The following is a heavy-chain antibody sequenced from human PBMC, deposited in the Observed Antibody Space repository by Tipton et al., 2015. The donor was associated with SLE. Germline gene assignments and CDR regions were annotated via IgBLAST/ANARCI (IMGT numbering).Heavy chain of an antibody. V-gene: IGHV4-34*01. Sequence: WSWIRQSPGKRLEWIGEISHSGGANYNPSLKSRATVSLDRSNNEFSLRLNSVTAADTAVYYYARGVAGYFMYCYMDVWGQGTLVTVSS. CDR2: ISHSGGA. J-gene: IGHJ6*03. CDR3: ARGVAGYFMYCYMDV. D-gene: IGHD5-18*01.